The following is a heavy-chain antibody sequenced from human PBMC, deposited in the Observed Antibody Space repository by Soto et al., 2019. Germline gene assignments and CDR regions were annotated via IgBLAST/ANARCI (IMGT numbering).Heavy chain of an antibody. CDR2: IIPIFGTA. V-gene: IGHV1-69*13. D-gene: IGHD3-16*01. J-gene: IGHJ6*02. CDR3: ARNRIRLGGSPARRYGMDV. Sequence: GASVKVSCKASGGTFSSYAISWVRQAPGQGLEWMGGIIPIFGTANYAQKFQGRVTITADESTSTAYMELSSLRSEDTAVYYCARNRIRLGGSPARRYGMDVWGQGTTVTVSS. CDR1: GGTFSSYA.